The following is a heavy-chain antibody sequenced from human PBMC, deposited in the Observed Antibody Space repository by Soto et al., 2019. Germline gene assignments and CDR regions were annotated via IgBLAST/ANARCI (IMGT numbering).Heavy chain of an antibody. V-gene: IGHV1-8*01. J-gene: IGHJ6*03. CDR3: ARSGYCSSTSCYDEFEPPTYYYYMDV. CDR2: MNPNSGNT. Sequence: GASVKVSCKASGYTFTSYDINWVRQATGQGLEWMGWMNPNSGNTGYAQKFQGRVTMTRNTSISTAYMELSSLRSEDTAVYYCARSGYCSSTSCYDEFEPPTYYYYMDVWGKGTTVTVSS. D-gene: IGHD2-2*01. CDR1: GYTFTSYD.